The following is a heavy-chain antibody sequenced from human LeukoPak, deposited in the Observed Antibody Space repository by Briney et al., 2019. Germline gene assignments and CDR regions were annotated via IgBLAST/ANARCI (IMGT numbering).Heavy chain of an antibody. D-gene: IGHD5-24*01. J-gene: IGHJ4*02. CDR3: ARDYGYEIDY. Sequence: GGSLRLSCAASGFSFSNYEMNWVRQAPGKGLEWVSYISSSGNNIYYADSVKGRFTISRDNAKNSLYLQMNSLRAEDTAVYYCARDYGYEIDYWGQGTLVTVSS. V-gene: IGHV3-48*03. CDR2: ISSSGNNI. CDR1: GFSFSNYE.